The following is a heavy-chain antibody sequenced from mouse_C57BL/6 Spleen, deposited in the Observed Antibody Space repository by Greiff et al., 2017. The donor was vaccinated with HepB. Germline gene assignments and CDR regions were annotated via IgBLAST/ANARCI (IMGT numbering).Heavy chain of an antibody. J-gene: IGHJ2*01. Sequence: EVQGVESGGGLVQPGGSMKLSCVASGFTFSNYWMNWVRQSPEKGLEWVAQIRLKSDNYATHYAESVKGRFTISREDSKSSVYLQMNNLRAEDTGIYYCTVYYDYDGFYYFDYWGQGTTLTVSS. CDR2: IRLKSDNYAT. CDR1: GFTFSNYW. CDR3: TVYYDYDGFYYFDY. D-gene: IGHD2-4*01. V-gene: IGHV6-3*01.